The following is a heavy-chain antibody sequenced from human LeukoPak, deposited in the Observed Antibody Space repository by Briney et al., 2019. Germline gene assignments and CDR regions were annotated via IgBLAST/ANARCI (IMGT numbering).Heavy chain of an antibody. CDR1: GGSFSGYY. CDR2: INHSGST. CDR3: ARMYSSSWYELDY. Sequence: PSETLFLTCAVYGGSFSGYYWSWIRQPPGKGLEWIGEINHSGSTYYNPSLKSRVTISVDRSKNQFSLKLSSVTAADTAVYYCARMYSSSWYELDYWGQGTLVTVSS. D-gene: IGHD6-13*01. J-gene: IGHJ4*02. V-gene: IGHV4-34*01.